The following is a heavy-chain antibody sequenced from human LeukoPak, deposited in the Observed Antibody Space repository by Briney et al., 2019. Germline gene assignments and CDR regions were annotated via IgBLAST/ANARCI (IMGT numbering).Heavy chain of an antibody. J-gene: IGHJ5*02. CDR2: IYSGGST. CDR1: GFTVSSNY. CDR3: ARHSSGWSNWFDP. V-gene: IGHV3-53*01. D-gene: IGHD6-19*01. Sequence: GGSLRLSCAASGFTVSSNYMSWVRQAPGKGLEWVSVIYSGGSTYYADSVKGRFTISRDNSKNTLYLQMNSLRAGDTAVYYCARHSSGWSNWFDPWGQGTLVTVSS.